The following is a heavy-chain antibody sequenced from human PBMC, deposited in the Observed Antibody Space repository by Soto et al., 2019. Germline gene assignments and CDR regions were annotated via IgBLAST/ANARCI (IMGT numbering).Heavy chain of an antibody. CDR2: INAGNGDT. V-gene: IGHV1-3*01. CDR1: GYTSTNYT. D-gene: IGHD3-22*01. Sequence: ASVKVSCKASGYTSTNYTIHWVRQAPGQGLEWMGWINAGNGDTKYSQNFQGRVAITRDTSASTAYMELSSLRSEGTAVYYCATDWSLYYERAFDIWGQGTMVTVSS. CDR3: ATDWSLYYERAFDI. J-gene: IGHJ3*02.